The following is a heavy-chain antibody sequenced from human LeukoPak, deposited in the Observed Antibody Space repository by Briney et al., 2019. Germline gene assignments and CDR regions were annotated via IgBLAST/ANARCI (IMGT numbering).Heavy chain of an antibody. Sequence: ASVKVSCKASGYTFTSYAMHWVRQAPGQRLEWMGWINAGNGNTKYSQKFQGRVTITRDTSASTAYMELSRLRSDDTAVYYCAYSSGWYRDYYYGMDVWGQGTTVTVSS. CDR3: AYSSGWYRDYYYGMDV. V-gene: IGHV1-3*01. J-gene: IGHJ6*02. CDR1: GYTFTSYA. CDR2: INAGNGNT. D-gene: IGHD6-19*01.